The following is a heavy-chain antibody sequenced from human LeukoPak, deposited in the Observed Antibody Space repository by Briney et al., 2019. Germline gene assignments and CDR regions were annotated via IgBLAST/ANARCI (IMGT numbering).Heavy chain of an antibody. D-gene: IGHD6-13*01. CDR2: INSDGSST. CDR1: GFTFSSYW. Sequence: PGGSLRLSCAASGFTFSSYWMHWVRQAPGKGLVWVSRINSDGSSTSYADSVKGRFAISRDNAKNTLYLQMNSLRAEDTAVYYCARGYSSSWSFDYWGQGTLVTVSS. V-gene: IGHV3-74*01. J-gene: IGHJ4*02. CDR3: ARGYSSSWSFDY.